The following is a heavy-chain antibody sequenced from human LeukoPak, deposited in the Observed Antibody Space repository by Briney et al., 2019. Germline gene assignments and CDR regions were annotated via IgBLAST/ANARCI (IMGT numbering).Heavy chain of an antibody. CDR3: ARPQYDSSGYYPDAFDI. V-gene: IGHV5-51*01. CDR1: GYSFTSYW. D-gene: IGHD3-22*01. J-gene: IGHJ3*02. Sequence: GESLKISCKGSGYSFTSYWIGWVRQMPGKGLEWMGIIYPGDSDTRYSPSFQGRVTISADKSISTAYLQWSSLKASDTAMYYCARPQYDSSGYYPDAFDIWGQGTMVTVSS. CDR2: IYPGDSDT.